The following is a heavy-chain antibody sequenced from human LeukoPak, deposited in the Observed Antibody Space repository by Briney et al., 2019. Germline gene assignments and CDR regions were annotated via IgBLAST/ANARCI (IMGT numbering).Heavy chain of an antibody. CDR2: IYYSGST. CDR3: ARAGLYCTNGVCSYLPYYFDY. CDR1: GGSISSYY. D-gene: IGHD2-8*01. Sequence: SETLSLTCTVSGGSISSYYWNWIRQPPGKGLEWIGYIYYSGSTNYNPSLKSRVTISGDTPKNQFSLKLSSVTAADTAVYYCARAGLYCTNGVCSYLPYYFDYWGQGTLVTVSS. J-gene: IGHJ4*02. V-gene: IGHV4-59*08.